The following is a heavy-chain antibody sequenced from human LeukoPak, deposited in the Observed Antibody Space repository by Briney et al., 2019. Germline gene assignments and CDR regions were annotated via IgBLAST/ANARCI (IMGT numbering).Heavy chain of an antibody. CDR3: ARVRATFSPHFDN. V-gene: IGHV3-7*02. CDR1: GFTLSGYW. J-gene: IGHJ4*02. CDR2: INRDGSEK. D-gene: IGHD5-12*01. Sequence: PGGSLRLSCAASGFTLSGYWMSWVRQAPGKGLEWVANINRDGSEKYYVDSVKGRFTISRDNAKNTLYLQMNSLRAEDTAVYYCARVRATFSPHFDNWGQGTLVTVSS.